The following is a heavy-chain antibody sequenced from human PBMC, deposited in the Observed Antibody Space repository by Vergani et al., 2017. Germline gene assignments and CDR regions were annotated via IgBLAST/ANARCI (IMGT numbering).Heavy chain of an antibody. D-gene: IGHD6-19*01. V-gene: IGHV4-39*01. CDR2: IYYSGLT. Sequence: QLLLQQSAPGLVKPSETLFLTCTVSADSISSGSYYWGWIRQPPGKSLEWIGSIYYSGLTYYNPSLKSRVAISVDTSKKQFSLKVTSVTAADTAVYFCARQRPGSGWSPGDFDDWGQGILVTVSS. J-gene: IGHJ4*02. CDR3: ARQRPGSGWSPGDFDD. CDR1: ADSISSGSYY.